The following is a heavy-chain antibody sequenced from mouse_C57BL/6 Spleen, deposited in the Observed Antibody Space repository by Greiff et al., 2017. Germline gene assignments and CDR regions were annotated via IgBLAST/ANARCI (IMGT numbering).Heavy chain of an antibody. V-gene: IGHV1-72*01. CDR3: ARDGGYYDYENFDY. CDR2: IDPNSGGT. CDR1: GYTFTSYW. D-gene: IGHD2-4*01. J-gene: IGHJ2*01. Sequence: QVQLQQPGAELVRPGASVKLSCKASGYTFTSYWMHWVKQRPGRGLEWIGRIDPNSGGTKYNSKFKGKATLTVDKPSSTAYLQLSSLTSEDSAVYYCARDGGYYDYENFDYWGQGTTLTVSS.